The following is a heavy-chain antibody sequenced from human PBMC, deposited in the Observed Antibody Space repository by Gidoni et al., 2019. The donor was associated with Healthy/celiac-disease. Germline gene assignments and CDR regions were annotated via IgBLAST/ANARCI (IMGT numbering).Heavy chain of an antibody. CDR2: IYYSGST. CDR1: GGSVSSVSYY. V-gene: IGHV4-61*01. Sequence: QVQLQESGPGLVKPSETLSLTCTVSGGSVSSVSYYWSWIRQPPGKGLEWSGYIYYSGSTNYNPSLKSRVTISVDTSKNQFSLKLSSVTAADTAVYYCARANGIAVAGTLYWYFDLWGRGTLVTVSS. J-gene: IGHJ2*01. CDR3: ARANGIAVAGTLYWYFDL. D-gene: IGHD6-19*01.